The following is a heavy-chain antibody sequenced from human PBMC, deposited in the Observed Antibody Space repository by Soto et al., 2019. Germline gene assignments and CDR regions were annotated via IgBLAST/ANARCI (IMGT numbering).Heavy chain of an antibody. Sequence: EVQLVETGGGLIQPGGSLRLSCAASGLPVSSNYMSWVRQAPGKGLECVSVIYSGGMTYYADSVKGRFTISRDNSKNTLYLQMNSLRVEETAVYYCARGSGMDVWGQGTTVTVSS. J-gene: IGHJ6*02. CDR2: IYSGGMT. D-gene: IGHD1-1*01. CDR1: GLPVSSNY. V-gene: IGHV3-53*02. CDR3: ARGSGMDV.